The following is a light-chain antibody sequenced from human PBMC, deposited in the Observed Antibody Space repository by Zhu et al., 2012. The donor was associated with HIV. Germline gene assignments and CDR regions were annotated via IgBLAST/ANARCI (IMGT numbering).Light chain of an antibody. V-gene: IGKV3-20*01. CDR1: QTVSSNY. Sequence: EIMLTQSPGTLSLSPGERGTLSCRASQTVSSNYLAWYQQKRGQPPRLLIFSTSKRATGVPERFRGSGSGTEFSLIIDRLEADDSATYFCHQSGSSPRTFGQGT. CDR2: STS. CDR3: HQSGSSPRT. J-gene: IGKJ1*01.